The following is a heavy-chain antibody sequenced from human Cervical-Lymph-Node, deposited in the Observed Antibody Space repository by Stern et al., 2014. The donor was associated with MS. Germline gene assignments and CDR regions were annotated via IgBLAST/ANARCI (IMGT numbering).Heavy chain of an antibody. D-gene: IGHD3-10*01. V-gene: IGHV1-18*01. CDR1: GYTFSRYG. CDR2: ISGHNGNT. J-gene: IGHJ6*02. Sequence: QVQLVQSGPEVKKPGASVKVSCTASGYTFSRYGIGWVRQAPGQGLEWMGWISGHNGNTNYEEPWQARGAMTTDTSTNTAYMEVRSLTSDDTAVYFCARDAGGYFYAMDVWGQGTTVIVS. CDR3: ARDAGGYFYAMDV.